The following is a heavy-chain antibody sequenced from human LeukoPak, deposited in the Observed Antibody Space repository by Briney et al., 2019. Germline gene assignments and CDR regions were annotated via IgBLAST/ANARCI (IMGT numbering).Heavy chain of an antibody. J-gene: IGHJ5*02. CDR2: IKSKSDGGTT. D-gene: IGHD4-17*01. Sequence: GGSLRLSCAASGFTFSNAWMSWVRQAPGKGLEWVGRIKSKSDGGTTDYAAPVKGRFIISRDDSKNTLYLQMKSLKTEDTAVSYCATDPYGDYETDTWGQGTLVSVSS. CDR3: ATDPYGDYETDT. V-gene: IGHV3-15*01. CDR1: GFTFSNAW.